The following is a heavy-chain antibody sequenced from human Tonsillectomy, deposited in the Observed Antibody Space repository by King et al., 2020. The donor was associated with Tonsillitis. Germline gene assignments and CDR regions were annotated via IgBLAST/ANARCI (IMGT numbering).Heavy chain of an antibody. CDR3: AKGRWGFDY. D-gene: IGHD7-27*01. J-gene: IGHJ4*02. Sequence: VQLVESGGGLVQPGGSLILSCAASEVTFSSYTMSWVLQAPGKGLEWVSGISGSGGSTYYADSVKGRFTISRDNSKNTLYLQMNSLRAEDTAVYYCAKGRWGFDYWGQGTLVTVSS. V-gene: IGHV3-23*04. CDR1: EVTFSSYT. CDR2: ISGSGGST.